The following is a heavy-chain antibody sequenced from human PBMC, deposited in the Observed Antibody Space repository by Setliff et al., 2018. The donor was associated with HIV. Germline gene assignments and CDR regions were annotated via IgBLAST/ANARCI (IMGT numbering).Heavy chain of an antibody. Sequence: GGSLRLSCAASGFTFSDYFMSWIRQAPGKGLEWVSYINRSDNNYTNYADSVKGRFTISRDNAKNLLYLQMNNLRAEDTAVYYCARDGVVVPAAMGYYYYMDVWGKGTTVTVSS. D-gene: IGHD2-2*01. CDR3: ARDGVVVPAAMGYYYYMDV. J-gene: IGHJ6*03. CDR1: GFTFSDYF. V-gene: IGHV3-11*06. CDR2: INRSDNNYT.